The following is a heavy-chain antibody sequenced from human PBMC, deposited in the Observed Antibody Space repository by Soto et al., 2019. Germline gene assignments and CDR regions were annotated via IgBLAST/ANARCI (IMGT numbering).Heavy chain of an antibody. J-gene: IGHJ4*02. V-gene: IGHV4-39*01. CDR3: AGSGKWELLRFLVHY. Sequence: PSETLSLSCTVSDGSISSSSYYWGWIRQPPGKGLEWIGSIYYSGSTYYNPSLKSRVTISEDTSKNQFSLKLSSVTAADTAVYYCAGSGKWELLRFLVHYWGQGTLVTVSS. CDR2: IYYSGST. D-gene: IGHD1-26*01. CDR1: DGSISSSSYY.